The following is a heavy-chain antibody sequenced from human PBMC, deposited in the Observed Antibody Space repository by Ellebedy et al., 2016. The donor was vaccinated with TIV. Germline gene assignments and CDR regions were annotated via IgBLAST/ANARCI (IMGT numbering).Heavy chain of an antibody. CDR3: AKRAREYSTSSYMYYFDY. Sequence: ASVKVSCKASGYTIIGYYMHWVRQAPGQGLEWMGAIIPMSTTTKYAQQFQGRVTISADESTNTAYLELTSLRSEDTALYYCAKRAREYSTSSYMYYFDYWGQGTLVTVSS. D-gene: IGHD6-6*01. V-gene: IGHV1-69*13. J-gene: IGHJ4*02. CDR1: GYTIIGYY. CDR2: IIPMSTTT.